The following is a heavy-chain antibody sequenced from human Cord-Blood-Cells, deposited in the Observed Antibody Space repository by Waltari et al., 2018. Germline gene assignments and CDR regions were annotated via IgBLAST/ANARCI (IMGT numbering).Heavy chain of an antibody. CDR2: VDPEDGET. J-gene: IGHJ4*02. D-gene: IGHD1-26*01. Sequence: QVQLVQSGAEVKKPGASVKVSCKVSGYTLTELSMHWVRQAPGKGLEWMGGVDPEDGETIYAQKFQGRVTMTEDTSTDTAYMELSSLRSEDTAVYYCATDLGRAWSGSYYENFDYWGQGTLVTVSS. CDR1: GYTLTELS. CDR3: ATDLGRAWSGSYYENFDY. V-gene: IGHV1-24*01.